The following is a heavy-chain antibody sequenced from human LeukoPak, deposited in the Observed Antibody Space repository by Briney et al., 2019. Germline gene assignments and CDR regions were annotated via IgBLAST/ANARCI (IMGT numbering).Heavy chain of an antibody. CDR3: AREGYLPYYFDY. CDR2: INHSGST. D-gene: IGHD6-13*01. J-gene: IGHJ4*02. Sequence: SETLSLTCAVYGGSFSGYYWSWIRQPPGKGLEWIGEINHSGSTNYNPSLKSRVTISVDTSKNQFSLKLSSVTAADTAVYYCAREGYLPYYFDYWGQGTLVTVSS. V-gene: IGHV4-34*01. CDR1: GGSFSGYY.